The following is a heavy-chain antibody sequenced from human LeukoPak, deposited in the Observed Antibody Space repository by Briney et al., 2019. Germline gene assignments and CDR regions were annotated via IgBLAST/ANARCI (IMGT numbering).Heavy chain of an antibody. CDR3: ARGLRVTTFHWFDP. D-gene: IGHD4-11*01. CDR2: IYYSGST. V-gene: IGHV4-59*11. Sequence: SETLSLTCTVSGGSISSHYWSWIRQPPGKGLEWIGYIYYSGSTNYNPSLKSRVTISVDTSKNQFSLKLSSVTAADTAVYYCARGLRVTTFHWFDPWGQGTLVTVSS. CDR1: GGSISSHY. J-gene: IGHJ5*02.